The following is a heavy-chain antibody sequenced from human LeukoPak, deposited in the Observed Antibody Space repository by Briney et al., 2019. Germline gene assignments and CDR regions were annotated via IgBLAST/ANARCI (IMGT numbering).Heavy chain of an antibody. J-gene: IGHJ3*01. Sequence: PSETLSLTCIVSCGSINKYFWNWIRQPAGKGLEWIGRIDSVGTSNYNPSLRGRVTMSVDTSKSHFSLEVTSMTAADTAMYYCARVCGSATNYRLCGFDVWGQGTVVTVSS. V-gene: IGHV4-4*07. D-gene: IGHD3-10*01. CDR3: ARVCGSATNYRLCGFDV. CDR2: IDSVGTS. CDR1: CGSINKYF.